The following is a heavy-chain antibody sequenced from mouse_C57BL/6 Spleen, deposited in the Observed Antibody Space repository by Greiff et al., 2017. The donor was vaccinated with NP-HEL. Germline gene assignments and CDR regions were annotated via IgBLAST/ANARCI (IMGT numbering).Heavy chain of an antibody. Sequence: EVKLMESGGGLVKPGGSLKLSCAASGFTFSSYAMSWVRQTPEKRLEWVATISDGGSYTYYPDNVKGRFTISRDTAKNNLYLQLSYLKSKDTARYQCAREENYNRNFHAMDYGGQGTSVTVSS. CDR1: GFTFSSYA. CDR2: ISDGGSYT. CDR3: AREENYNRNFHAMDY. D-gene: IGHD2-1*01. J-gene: IGHJ4*01. V-gene: IGHV5-4*01.